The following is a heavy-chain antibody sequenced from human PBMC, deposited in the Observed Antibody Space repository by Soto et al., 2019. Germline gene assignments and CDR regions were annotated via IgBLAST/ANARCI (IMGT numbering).Heavy chain of an antibody. D-gene: IGHD3-10*01. J-gene: IGHJ6*02. CDR2: ISDSGGIT. CDR3: AKGLLIMVRKVIIPPQYYYGMDV. V-gene: IGHV3-23*01. Sequence: GGSLRLSCAASGFTFGDHAMSWVRQAPGKGLEWVSVISDSGGITYYEDSVKGRFTISRDNAKNTLYLQMNSLRAEDTAVYYCAKGLLIMVRKVIIPPQYYYGMDVWGQGTTVTVSS. CDR1: GFTFGDHA.